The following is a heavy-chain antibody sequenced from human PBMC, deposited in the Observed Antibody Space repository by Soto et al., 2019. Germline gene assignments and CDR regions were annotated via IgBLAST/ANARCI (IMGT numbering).Heavy chain of an antibody. J-gene: IGHJ4*02. CDR2: ISGSGGST. CDR3: AIWEEPIVVVTAITAYLDY. Sequence: EVQLLESGGGLVQPGGSLRLSCAASGFTFSSYAMSWVRQAPGKGLEWVSAISGSGGSTYYADSVKGRFTISRDNSKNTLYLQMNSLRAEDTAVYYCAIWEEPIVVVTAITAYLDYWGQGTLVTVSS. V-gene: IGHV3-23*01. D-gene: IGHD2-21*02. CDR1: GFTFSSYA.